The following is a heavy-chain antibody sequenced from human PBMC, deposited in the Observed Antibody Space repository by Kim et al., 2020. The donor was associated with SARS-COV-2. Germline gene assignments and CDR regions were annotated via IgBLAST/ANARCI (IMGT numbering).Heavy chain of an antibody. CDR3: ATGGGSGSVDFDY. V-gene: IGHV3-23*01. J-gene: IGHJ4*02. D-gene: IGHD3-10*01. Sequence: YAGYAKGRLTLTTDNSKHTLYLHMNSLRAEDAAVYYCATGGGSGSVDFDYWGQGTLVTVSS.